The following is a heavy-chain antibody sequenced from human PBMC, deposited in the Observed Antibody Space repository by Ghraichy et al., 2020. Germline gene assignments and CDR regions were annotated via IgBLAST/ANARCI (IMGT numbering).Heavy chain of an antibody. CDR2: IYYSGST. CDR3: ARTYYYGSGGDY. D-gene: IGHD3-10*01. Sequence: SHTLSLTCTVSGGSISSSSYYWGWIRQPPGKGLEWIGSIYYSGSTYYNPSLKSRVTISVDTSKNQFSLKLSSVTAADTAVYYCARTYYYGSGGDYWGQGTLVTVSS. J-gene: IGHJ4*02. V-gene: IGHV4-39*01. CDR1: GGSISSSSYY.